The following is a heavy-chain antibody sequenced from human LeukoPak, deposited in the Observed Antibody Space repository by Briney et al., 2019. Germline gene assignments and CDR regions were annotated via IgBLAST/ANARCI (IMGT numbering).Heavy chain of an antibody. D-gene: IGHD5-12*01. CDR3: AREPYAGYGPPFDY. CDR1: GYSFTSHY. Sequence: ASVKVSCKASGYSFTSHYMHWVRQAPGQGLEWMGLINPSGSSTLYAQKFQGRVTLTTDTSTSTAYMELRSLRSDDTAMYYCAREPYAGYGPPFDYWGQGTLVTVSS. CDR2: INPSGSST. J-gene: IGHJ4*02. V-gene: IGHV1-46*01.